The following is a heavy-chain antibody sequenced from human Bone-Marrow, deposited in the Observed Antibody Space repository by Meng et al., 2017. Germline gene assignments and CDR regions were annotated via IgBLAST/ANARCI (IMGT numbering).Heavy chain of an antibody. CDR2: IYSGGST. CDR1: GFTVSSNY. Sequence: GESLKISCAASGFTVSSNYMSWVRQAPGKGLEWVSVIYSGGSTYYADSVKGRFTISRDNSKNTLYLQMNSMRAEDTAVYYCAGEIAVAGTYFGYWGQG. D-gene: IGHD6-19*01. V-gene: IGHV3-66*02. CDR3: AGEIAVAGTYFGY. J-gene: IGHJ4*01.